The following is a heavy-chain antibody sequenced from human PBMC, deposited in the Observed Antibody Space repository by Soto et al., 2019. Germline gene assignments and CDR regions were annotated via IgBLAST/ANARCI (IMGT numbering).Heavy chain of an antibody. V-gene: IGHV2-5*02. CDR1: GFSLSTRGVA. Sequence: QITLKESGPPLVKPTQTLTLTCTFSGFSLSTRGVAVGWFRQPPGKALEWLALIYWDEDKWYSPSLKSRLTSTDDTSKNQVVLTMTNMDPLDTATYYCAHRPRGSAYYFAYWGQGTLVTVSS. CDR2: IYWDEDK. J-gene: IGHJ4*02. D-gene: IGHD5-12*01. CDR3: AHRPRGSAYYFAY.